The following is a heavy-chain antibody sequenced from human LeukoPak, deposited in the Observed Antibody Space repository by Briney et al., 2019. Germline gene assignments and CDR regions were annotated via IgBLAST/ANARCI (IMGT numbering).Heavy chain of an antibody. CDR1: GYTFTGYY. CDR2: INPNSGGT. V-gene: IGHV1-2*02. Sequence: AASVKVSCKASGYTFTGYYMHWVRQAPGQGLEWMGWINPNSGGTNYAQKFQGRVTMTRDTSISTAYMGLSGLRSDDTAVYYCARDLGYSSSEYYFDYWGQGTLVTVSS. D-gene: IGHD6-6*01. CDR3: ARDLGYSSSEYYFDY. J-gene: IGHJ4*02.